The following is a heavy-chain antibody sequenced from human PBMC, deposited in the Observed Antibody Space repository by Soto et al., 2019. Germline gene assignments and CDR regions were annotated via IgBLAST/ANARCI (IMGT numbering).Heavy chain of an antibody. D-gene: IGHD2-15*01. J-gene: IGHJ5*02. CDR2: INPSGGST. Sequence: GASVKVSCKASGYTFTSYSMHWVRQAPGQGLEWMGIINPSGGSTSYAQKFQGRVTMTRDTSTSTVYMELSSLRSEGTAVYYCARDLSRVVVVAAPGYWFDPWGQGTLVTVSS. V-gene: IGHV1-46*01. CDR1: GYTFTSYS. CDR3: ARDLSRVVVVAAPGYWFDP.